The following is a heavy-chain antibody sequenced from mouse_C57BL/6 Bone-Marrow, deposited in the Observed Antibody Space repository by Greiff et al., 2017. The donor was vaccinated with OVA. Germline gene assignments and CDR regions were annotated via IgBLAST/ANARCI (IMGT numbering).Heavy chain of an antibody. V-gene: IGHV1-69*01. CDR1: GYTFTSYW. Sequence: QVQLQQPGAELVMPGASVKLSCKASGYTFTSYWMHWVKQRPGQGLEWIGEIDPSDSYTIYTQKFKGKSTLTVDKASSTAYMQLSSLTSEDSAVYYCASRAYWGQGTLVTVSA. CDR2: IDPSDSYT. CDR3: ASRAY. J-gene: IGHJ3*01.